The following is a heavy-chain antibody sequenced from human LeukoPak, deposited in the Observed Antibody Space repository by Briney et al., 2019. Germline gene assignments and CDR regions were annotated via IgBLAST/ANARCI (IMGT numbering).Heavy chain of an antibody. J-gene: IGHJ4*02. CDR3: ARVATAGPFDY. V-gene: IGHV3-53*01. Sequence: RPGGSLRLSCAVSGISVSNNYMSWVRQAPGKGLEWVSVIHSDGRTNYADSVKGRFIISRDNSKNTLYLQMNSLRAEDTAVYYCARVATAGPFDYWGQGTLVTVSS. CDR2: IHSDGRT. CDR1: GISVSNNY. D-gene: IGHD6-13*01.